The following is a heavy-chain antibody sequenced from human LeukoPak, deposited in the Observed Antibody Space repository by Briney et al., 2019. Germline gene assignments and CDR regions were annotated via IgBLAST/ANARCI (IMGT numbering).Heavy chain of an antibody. CDR1: GFTFSSYS. CDR2: ISSSSSTI. CDR3: ARGRVAARTYFFDY. J-gene: IGHJ4*02. Sequence: GGSLRLSCAASGFTFSSYSMNWVRQAPGKGLEWVSYISSSSSTIYYADSVKGRFTISRDNAKNSLYLQMNSLRDEDTAVYYCARGRVAARTYFFDYWGQGTLVTVSS. V-gene: IGHV3-48*02. D-gene: IGHD6-19*01.